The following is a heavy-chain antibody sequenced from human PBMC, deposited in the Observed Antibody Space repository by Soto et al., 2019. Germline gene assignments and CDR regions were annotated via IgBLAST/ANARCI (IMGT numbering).Heavy chain of an antibody. CDR3: ARDYYGMDV. J-gene: IGHJ6*02. Sequence: WTWIRQSPGKGLEWIGYTYQSGSAYYNPSLKSRVTISVDRSKNQFSLNLTSVTASDTPVYYCARDYYGMDVWGQGTTVTVSS. CDR2: TYQSGSA. V-gene: IGHV4-30-2*06.